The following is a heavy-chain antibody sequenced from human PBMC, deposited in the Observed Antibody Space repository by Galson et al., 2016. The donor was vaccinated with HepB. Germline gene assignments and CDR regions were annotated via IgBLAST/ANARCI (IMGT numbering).Heavy chain of an antibody. CDR3: AGDLGVAGSFDF. D-gene: IGHD6-19*01. J-gene: IGHJ4*02. CDR1: GVSIRRSNW. CDR2: VYHSGNT. V-gene: IGHV4-4*02. Sequence: SETLSLTCAVSGVSIRRSNWWSWVRQPPGKGLEWIGEVYHSGNTNYNPSLKSRAIISIDMSKNHFSLNLSSVTAADTAVYYCAGDLGVAGSFDFWGQGILVTVSS.